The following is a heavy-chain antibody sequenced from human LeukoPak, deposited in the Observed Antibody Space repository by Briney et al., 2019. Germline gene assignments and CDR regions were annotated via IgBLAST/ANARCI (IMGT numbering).Heavy chain of an antibody. Sequence: GGSLRLSCADSGFTFSSHAMHWARQAPGKGLEWVAVVSYDGTFTSYSDSVKGRFTISRDNSKNTLYLQLSSLRAEDTAVYYCAREAWDLTGRAPVIWGQGTLVTVSS. D-gene: IGHD1-14*01. J-gene: IGHJ4*02. CDR3: AREAWDLTGRAPVI. CDR2: VSYDGTFT. CDR1: GFTFSSHA. V-gene: IGHV3-30-3*01.